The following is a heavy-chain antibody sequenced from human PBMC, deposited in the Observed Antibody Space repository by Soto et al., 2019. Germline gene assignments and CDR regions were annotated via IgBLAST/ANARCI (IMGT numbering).Heavy chain of an antibody. CDR1: GFTFSSYS. J-gene: IGHJ4*02. Sequence: GGSLRLSCAASGFTFSSYSMNWVRQAPGKGLEWVSSINSTTNYIYYGDSMKGRFTISRDNAKNSLYLEMNSLRAEDTAVYYCARESEDLTSNFDYWGQGTLVTVSS. V-gene: IGHV3-21*06. CDR3: ARESEDLTSNFDY. CDR2: INSTTNYI.